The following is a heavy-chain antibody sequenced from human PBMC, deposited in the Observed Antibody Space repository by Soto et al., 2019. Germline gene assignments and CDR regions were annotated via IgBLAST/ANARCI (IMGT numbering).Heavy chain of an antibody. CDR3: ARVGGGNYFDY. CDR1: GGTFSSYA. Sequence: QVQLVQSGAEVKKPGSSVKVSCKASGGTFSSYAISWVRQAPGQGLEWMGGIIPIFGTANYAQKFQGRVTITADESTRRAYMELRSLRSEETSVYSCARVGGGNYFDYWGQGTLVTVSS. D-gene: IGHD3-16*01. V-gene: IGHV1-69*01. J-gene: IGHJ4*02. CDR2: IIPIFGTA.